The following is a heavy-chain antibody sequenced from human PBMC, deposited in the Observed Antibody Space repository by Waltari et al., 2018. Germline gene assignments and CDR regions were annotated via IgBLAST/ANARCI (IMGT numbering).Heavy chain of an antibody. CDR2: ISGSGGST. J-gene: IGHJ5*02. CDR3: AKAGLYSSGWYRWFDP. V-gene: IGHV3-23*01. D-gene: IGHD6-19*01. CDR1: GFTFSSYA. Sequence: EVQLLESGGGLVQPGGSLRLSCAASGFTFSSYAMSWVRQAPGKGLEWVSAISGSGGSTYYADSVKGRFTISRDNSKNTLYLQMNSLRAEDTAVYYCAKAGLYSSGWYRWFDPWGQGTLVTVSS.